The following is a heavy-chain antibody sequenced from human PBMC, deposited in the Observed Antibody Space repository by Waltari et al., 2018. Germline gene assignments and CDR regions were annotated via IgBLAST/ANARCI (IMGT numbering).Heavy chain of an antibody. CDR2: ICEHGNNK. CDR3: ARDTRDRSASYYVGAFDL. Sequence: QVQLVESGGGVVQPGTSLSLSCAASGFTFSSSGMHWVRQAPGKGLEWLAVICEHGNNKYCSYAVNGRFTISKDNSKNTLYLQMNSLRAEDTAVYDCARDTRDRSASYYVGAFDLWGQGTMVTVSA. J-gene: IGHJ3*01. D-gene: IGHD3-22*01. CDR1: GFTFSSSG. V-gene: IGHV3-33*01.